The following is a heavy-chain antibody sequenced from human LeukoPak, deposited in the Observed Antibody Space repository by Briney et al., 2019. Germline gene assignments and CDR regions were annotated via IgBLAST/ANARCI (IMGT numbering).Heavy chain of an antibody. Sequence: SVKVSRRASGGTFSSYAISWVRQAPGQGLEWMGGIIPIFGTANYAQKFQGRVTITTDESTSTAYMELSSLRSEDTAVYYCASTYNWNYVPFDYWGQGTLVTVSS. CDR1: GGTFSSYA. V-gene: IGHV1-69*05. J-gene: IGHJ4*02. CDR3: ASTYNWNYVPFDY. D-gene: IGHD1-7*01. CDR2: IIPIFGTA.